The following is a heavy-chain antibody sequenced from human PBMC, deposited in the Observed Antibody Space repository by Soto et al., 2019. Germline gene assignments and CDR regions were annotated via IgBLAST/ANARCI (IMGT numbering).Heavy chain of an antibody. CDR1: GGSFSGYC. CDR2: VDHSGST. J-gene: IGHJ4*02. V-gene: IGHV4-34*01. CDR3: ARGRKEDSSSWYVD. D-gene: IGHD6-13*01. Sequence: VQLQQWGAGLLKPSETLSLTCAVYGGSFSGYCWSWIRQPPGKGLEWIGEVDHSGSTNYNPSLKSRVTISGDPSTNQFSRKPGSVTAADTAVYYCARGRKEDSSSWYVDWGQGTLVTVAS.